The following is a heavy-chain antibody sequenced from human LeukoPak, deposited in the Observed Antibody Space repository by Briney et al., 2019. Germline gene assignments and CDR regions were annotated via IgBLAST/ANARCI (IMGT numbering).Heavy chain of an antibody. J-gene: IGHJ4*02. D-gene: IGHD6-19*01. CDR2: ISYDGSNK. CDR3: ARGREKYSSGWGFDY. Sequence: GGSLRLSCAASGYTFSSFGVNWVRQAPGKGLEWVAGISYDGSNKYYVDSVKGRFTISRDNSKNILYLEMNSLRTEDTAVYYCARGREKYSSGWGFDYWGQGTLVTVSS. CDR1: GYTFSSFG. V-gene: IGHV3-30*03.